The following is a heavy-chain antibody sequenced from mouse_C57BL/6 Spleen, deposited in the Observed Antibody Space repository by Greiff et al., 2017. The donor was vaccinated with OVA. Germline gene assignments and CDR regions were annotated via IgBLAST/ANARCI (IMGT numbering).Heavy chain of an antibody. D-gene: IGHD1-1*01. V-gene: IGHV1-55*01. CDR3: ARGPYGSSYVDYAMDY. Sequence: QVQLQQPGAELVKPGASVKMSCKASGYTFTSYWITWVKQRPGQGLEWIGDIYPGSGSTNYNEKFKSKATLTVDTSSSTAYIQLSSLTSEDSAVYYCARGPYGSSYVDYAMDYWGQGTSVTVSS. J-gene: IGHJ4*01. CDR1: GYTFTSYW. CDR2: IYPGSGST.